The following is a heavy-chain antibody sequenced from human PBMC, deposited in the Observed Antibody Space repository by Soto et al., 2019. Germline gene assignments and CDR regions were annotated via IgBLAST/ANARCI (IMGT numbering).Heavy chain of an antibody. CDR3: VRVNEGVYYDSRGYYYF. D-gene: IGHD3-22*01. CDR1: GYRFSSYG. CDR2: ISTYSGNT. J-gene: IGHJ4*02. Sequence: ASVKVSCKASGYRFSSYGICWVRQAPGQGLQWMGWISTYSGNTNFAQDFRDRLTMTTDTSTNTAYMELRSLRSDDMAVYSCVRVNEGVYYDSRGYYYFWGQRTLVTVSS. V-gene: IGHV1-18*03.